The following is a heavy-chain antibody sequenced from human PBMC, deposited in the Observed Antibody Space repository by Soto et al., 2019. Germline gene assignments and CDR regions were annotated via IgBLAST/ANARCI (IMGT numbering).Heavy chain of an antibody. D-gene: IGHD6-6*01. CDR3: ARSLIAARPYWFDP. CDR2: ISAYNGNT. J-gene: IGHJ5*02. Sequence: AASVKVSCKASGYTFTSYGISWVRQAPGQGLEWMGWISAYNGNTNYAQKLQGRVTMTTDTSTSTAYMELRSLRSDDTAVYYCARSLIAARPYWFDPWGQGTLVTVSS. V-gene: IGHV1-18*04. CDR1: GYTFTSYG.